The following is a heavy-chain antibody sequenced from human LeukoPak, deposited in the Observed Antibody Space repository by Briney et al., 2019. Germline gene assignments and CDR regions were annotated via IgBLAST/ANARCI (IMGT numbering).Heavy chain of an antibody. J-gene: IGHJ4*02. CDR3: ARVEATVTSNVFDY. CDR2: ISSRSSYI. D-gene: IGHD4-17*01. Sequence: GGSLRLSCAASGFTFSSYSMNWVRQAPGKGLEWVSSISSRSSYIYYADSVKGRFTISRDNAKKSPYLQMNSLRAEDTAIYYCARVEATVTSNVFDYWGQGTLVTVSS. CDR1: GFTFSSYS. V-gene: IGHV3-21*01.